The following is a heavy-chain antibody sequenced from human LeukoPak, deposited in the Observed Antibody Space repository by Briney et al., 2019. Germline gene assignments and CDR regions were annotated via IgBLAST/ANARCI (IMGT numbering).Heavy chain of an antibody. D-gene: IGHD3-10*01. CDR3: ARDMIRGQPDYLDY. V-gene: IGHV3-30*15. CDR2: ISYDGKVK. CDR1: GFMFTGFA. J-gene: IGHJ4*02. Sequence: GGSLRLSCAASGFMFTGFAMHWVRQAPGKGLQWVAVISYDGKVKFYGDSVKGRLTISRDDSKNMLYLQMSSLRPEDTAVYYCARDMIRGQPDYLDYWGQGTLVTVSS.